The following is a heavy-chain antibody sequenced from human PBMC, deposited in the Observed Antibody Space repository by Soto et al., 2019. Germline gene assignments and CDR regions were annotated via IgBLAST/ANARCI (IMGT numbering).Heavy chain of an antibody. D-gene: IGHD3-10*01. J-gene: IGHJ5*02. CDR2: IWLDGSNK. V-gene: IGHV3-33*01. CDR1: GVTFTNHG. Sequence: QVQLVESGGGVVQPGRSLRLSCVASGVTFTNHGFHWVRQAPGKGLEWLAIIWLDGSNKYYADSVKGRFTISRDDSKNTVYLEMNSLRTEDTAVYYCAGDRAASGSRAGWFDPWGQGTLVTVSS. CDR3: AGDRAASGSRAGWFDP.